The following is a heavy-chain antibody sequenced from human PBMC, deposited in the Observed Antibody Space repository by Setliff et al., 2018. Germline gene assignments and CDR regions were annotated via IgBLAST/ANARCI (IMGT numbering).Heavy chain of an antibody. Sequence: PGGSLRLSCTASGLSSINDWIHWVRQAPRKGLVWVSRINSDGSTTTYADSVKGRFTISRDNGKNTVYLQMNSLRAEDTAMYYCVRGSAYSSGSFDCWGQGTLVTVSS. CDR1: GLSSINDW. V-gene: IGHV3-74*01. CDR3: VRGSAYSSGSFDC. J-gene: IGHJ4*02. CDR2: INSDGSTT. D-gene: IGHD3-22*01.